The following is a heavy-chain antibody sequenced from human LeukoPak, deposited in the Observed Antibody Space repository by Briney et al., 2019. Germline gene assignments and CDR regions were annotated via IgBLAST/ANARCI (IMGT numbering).Heavy chain of an antibody. J-gene: IGHJ4*02. CDR2: SFHSGST. CDR1: GYSISSDNY. CDR3: ARGPRDSSSSNYMRRFDY. V-gene: IGHV4-38-2*01. Sequence: PSETLSLTCAVSGYSISSDNYRVCNRQPPGQALGWTGGSFHSGSTYYNRSLKRRVTMPVNTSKNQFSLKLTLVPASDTAVYSVARGPRDSSSSNYMRRFDYWGQGTLVTVSS. D-gene: IGHD3-22*01.